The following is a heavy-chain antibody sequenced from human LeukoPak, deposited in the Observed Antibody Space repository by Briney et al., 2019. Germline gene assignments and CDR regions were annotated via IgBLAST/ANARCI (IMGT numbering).Heavy chain of an antibody. J-gene: IGHJ3*02. D-gene: IGHD2-2*02. Sequence: GGSLRLSCAASGFTFSSYSMNWVRQAPGKGLEWVSSISSSSTFIYYADSVKGRFTISRDNANNTLYLQMNRLRTEDKAVYYCARSYCTSTTCYIAFDTWGQGTMVTVSS. CDR3: ARSYCTSTTCYIAFDT. CDR1: GFTFSSYS. CDR2: ISSSSTFI. V-gene: IGHV3-21*01.